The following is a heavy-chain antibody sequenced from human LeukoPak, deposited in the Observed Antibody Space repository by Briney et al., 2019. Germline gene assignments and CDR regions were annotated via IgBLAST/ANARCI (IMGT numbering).Heavy chain of an antibody. CDR2: TYYRSKWYN. CDR1: GDSVSSNSAA. V-gene: IGHV6-1*01. Sequence: SQTLSLTCAISGDSVSSNSAAWNWIRQSPSRGLEWLGRTYYRSKWYNDYAVSVKSRITINPDTSKYQFSLQLNSVTPEDAAVYYCAREWFEAGFYYYYGMDVWGQGTTVTVSS. CDR3: AREWFEAGFYYYYGMDV. J-gene: IGHJ6*02. D-gene: IGHD3-10*01.